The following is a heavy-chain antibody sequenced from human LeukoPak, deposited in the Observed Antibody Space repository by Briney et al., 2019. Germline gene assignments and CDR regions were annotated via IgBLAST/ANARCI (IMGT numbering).Heavy chain of an antibody. CDR3: AREGSIVTRTDY. D-gene: IGHD3-16*02. J-gene: IGHJ4*02. CDR2: ISFDGNQE. Sequence: QSGGSLRLSCEASGFTFDNYAMHWVRQAPGRRLEWVAVISFDGNQEYYPDSVKGRFTISRDNSKNTLYLQMNGLKTEDTAVYYCAREGSIVTRTDYWGQGALVIVSS. CDR1: GFTFDNYA. V-gene: IGHV3-30-3*01.